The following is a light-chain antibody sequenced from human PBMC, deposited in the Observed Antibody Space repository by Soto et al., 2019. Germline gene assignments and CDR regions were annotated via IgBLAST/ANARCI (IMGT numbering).Light chain of an antibody. CDR3: QSYDNSLSHVV. CDR1: SSNIGSFYD. Sequence: QSVLTQPPSVSGAPGQRVTIPCTGSSSNIGSFYDVHWYQQLAGTVPKLLIYGDNNRPSGVPDRFSRSKSGTSASLAITGLQAEDEADYYCQSYDNSLSHVVFGGGTKLTVL. V-gene: IGLV1-40*01. CDR2: GDN. J-gene: IGLJ2*01.